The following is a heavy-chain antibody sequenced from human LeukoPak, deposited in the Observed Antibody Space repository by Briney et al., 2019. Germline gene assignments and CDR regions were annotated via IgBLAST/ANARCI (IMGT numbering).Heavy chain of an antibody. V-gene: IGHV3-30*18. CDR1: GFTLSTYG. CDR3: AKARGNLRANYFDY. CDR2: ISYDGSNK. D-gene: IGHD1-14*01. Sequence: GGSLRLSCAASGFTLSTYGMRWVRQAPGKGLEWVAVISYDGSNKYYADSVKGRFTISRDNSKNTLYLQMNSLRAEDTAVYYCAKARGNLRANYFDYWGQGTLVTVSS. J-gene: IGHJ4*02.